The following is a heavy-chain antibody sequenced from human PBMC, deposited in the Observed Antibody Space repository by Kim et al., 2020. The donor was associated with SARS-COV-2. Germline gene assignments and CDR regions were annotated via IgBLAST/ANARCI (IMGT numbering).Heavy chain of an antibody. Sequence: DSVKGRYTISRDNANTSLYLQMNSLGAEDTAVYSCARARLQWLRPYYFDYWGQGTLGTVSS. D-gene: IGHD6-19*01. J-gene: IGHJ4*02. V-gene: IGHV3-21*01. CDR3: ARARLQWLRPYYFDY.